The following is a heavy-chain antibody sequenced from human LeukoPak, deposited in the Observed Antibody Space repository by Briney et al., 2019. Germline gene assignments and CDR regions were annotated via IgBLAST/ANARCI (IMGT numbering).Heavy chain of an antibody. D-gene: IGHD1-26*01. V-gene: IGHV3-7*01. CDR2: IKQDGSEK. J-gene: IGHJ6*03. CDR3: ARLGVSELDYYYMDV. CDR1: GFTFSSYW. Sequence: GGSLRLSCAASGFTFSSYWMSWVRQAPGKGLEWVANIKQDGSEKYYVDSVKGRFTISRDNAKNSLYLQMNSLRAEDTAVYYCARLGVSELDYYYMDVWGKGTTVTVSS.